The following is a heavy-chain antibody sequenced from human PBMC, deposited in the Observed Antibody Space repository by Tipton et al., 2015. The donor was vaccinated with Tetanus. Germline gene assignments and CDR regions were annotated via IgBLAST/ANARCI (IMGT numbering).Heavy chain of an antibody. J-gene: IGHJ6*02. CDR2: ISWNSGSI. V-gene: IGHV3-9*01. CDR1: GFTFDDYA. CDR3: AKDTGVTPHYGMDV. D-gene: IGHD2-21*02. Sequence: RSLRLSCAASGFTFDDYAMHWVRQAPGKGLEWVSGISWNSGSIGYADSVKGRFTISRDNAKNSLYLQMNSLGAEDTALYYCAKDTGVTPHYGMDVWGQGTTVTVSS.